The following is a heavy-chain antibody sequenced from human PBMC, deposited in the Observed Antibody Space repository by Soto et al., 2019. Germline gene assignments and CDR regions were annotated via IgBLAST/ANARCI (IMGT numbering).Heavy chain of an antibody. CDR3: ARDGDSLYYYYMDV. CDR2: IYYSGST. CDR1: GGSISSYY. V-gene: IGHV4-59*01. D-gene: IGHD2-21*02. J-gene: IGHJ6*03. Sequence: SETLSLTCTVSGGSISSYYWSWIRQPPGKGLEWIGYIYYSGSTNYNPSLKSRVTISVDTSKNQFSLKLSSVTAADTAVYYCARDGDSLYYYYMDVWGKGTTVTVSS.